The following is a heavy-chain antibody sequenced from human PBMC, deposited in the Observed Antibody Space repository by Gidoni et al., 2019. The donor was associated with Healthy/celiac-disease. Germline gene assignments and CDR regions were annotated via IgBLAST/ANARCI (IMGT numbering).Heavy chain of an antibody. CDR3: ASLYQQLGNYYYGMDV. J-gene: IGHJ6*02. D-gene: IGHD6-13*01. Sequence: QVQLVESGGGVVQPGRSLRLSCAASGFTFSSYGMHWVLKAPGKGLEWVEVIWYDGSNKYYADSVKCRFTISRDNSKNTLYLKMNSLRAEDTAVYYCASLYQQLGNYYYGMDVWGQGTTVTVSS. CDR1: GFTFSSYG. V-gene: IGHV3-33*01. CDR2: IWYDGSNK.